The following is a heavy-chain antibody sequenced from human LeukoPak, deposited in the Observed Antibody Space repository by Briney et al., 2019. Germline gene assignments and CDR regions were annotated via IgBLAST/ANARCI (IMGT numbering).Heavy chain of an antibody. D-gene: IGHD2/OR15-2a*01. V-gene: IGHV4-59*01. CDR3: AREPSQYFDY. CDR1: GGSISSYY. J-gene: IGHJ4*02. CDR2: IYYSGST. Sequence: PSETLSLTCTVSGGSISSYYWSWIRQPPGKGLEWIGYIYYSGSTNYNPSLKSRATISVDTSKNQFSLKLSSVTAADTAVYYCAREPSQYFDYWGQGTLVTVSS.